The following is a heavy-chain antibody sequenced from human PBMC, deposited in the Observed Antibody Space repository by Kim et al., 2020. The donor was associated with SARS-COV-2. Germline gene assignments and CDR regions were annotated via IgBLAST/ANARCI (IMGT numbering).Heavy chain of an antibody. CDR3: ARAPYSSSFSPWFDP. CDR1: GGSFSGYY. V-gene: IGHV4-34*01. CDR2: INHSGST. J-gene: IGHJ5*02. Sequence: SETLSLTCAVYGGSFSGYYWSWIRQPPGKGLEWIGEINHSGSTNYNPSLKSRVTISVDTSKNQFSLKLSSVTAADTAVYYCARAPYSSSFSPWFDPWGQGTLVTVSS. D-gene: IGHD6-6*01.